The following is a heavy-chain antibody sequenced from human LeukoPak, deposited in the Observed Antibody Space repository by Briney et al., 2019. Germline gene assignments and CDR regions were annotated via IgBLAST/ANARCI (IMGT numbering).Heavy chain of an antibody. CDR1: GFTFSSFA. V-gene: IGHV3-30*01. J-gene: IGHJ4*02. CDR3: ARVGRGYSFNVYRFDY. Sequence: GGSLRLSCAASGFTFSSFALHWVRQAPGKGLQWVAVISYDGNNKYYADSVKGRFTISRDNSKNTLYLQMNNLRAQDTAVYYCARVGRGYSFNVYRFDYWGQGTLVTVSS. D-gene: IGHD5-18*01. CDR2: ISYDGNNK.